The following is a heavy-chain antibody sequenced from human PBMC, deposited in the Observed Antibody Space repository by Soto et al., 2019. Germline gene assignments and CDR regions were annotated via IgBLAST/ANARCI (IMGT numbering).Heavy chain of an antibody. Sequence: PSEALSLTCTVYSDSISGLYWTWIRQPAGKGLEWIGRIYSSGETNYNPSLTGRVMMSLDTSKNQFSLNLTSVTAADTAVYYCARASQCKSYFDCFAWLDYWGQGTLVTVSS. V-gene: IGHV4-4*07. CDR1: SDSISGLY. CDR3: ARASQCKSYFDCFAWLDY. J-gene: IGHJ4*02. D-gene: IGHD3-9*01. CDR2: IYSSGET.